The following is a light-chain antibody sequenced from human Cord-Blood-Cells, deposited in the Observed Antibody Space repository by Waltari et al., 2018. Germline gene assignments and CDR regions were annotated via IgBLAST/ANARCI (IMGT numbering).Light chain of an antibody. J-gene: IGKJ1*01. CDR2: AAS. CDR3: QQYYSYPWT. CDR1: PGISSY. Sequence: AIRMTQSPSSFPASTGDRVTITCRASPGISSYLAWYQQKPGKAPKLLIYAASTLQSGVPSRFSGSGSGTDFTLTISCLQSEDFATYYCQQYYSYPWTFGQGTKVEIK. V-gene: IGKV1-8*01.